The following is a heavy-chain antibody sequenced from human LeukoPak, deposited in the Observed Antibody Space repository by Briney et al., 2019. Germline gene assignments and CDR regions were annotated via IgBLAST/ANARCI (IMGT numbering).Heavy chain of an antibody. D-gene: IGHD5-18*01. CDR1: GGSISSYY. Sequence: SETLSLTCTVSGGSISSYYWSWIRQPPGKGLEWIGYIYSSGSTNYNPSLKSRVTISVDTSKNQFSLKLSSVTAADTAVYYCARDNSYGFDYWGQGTLVTVSS. J-gene: IGHJ4*02. V-gene: IGHV4-59*01. CDR3: ARDNSYGFDY. CDR2: IYSSGST.